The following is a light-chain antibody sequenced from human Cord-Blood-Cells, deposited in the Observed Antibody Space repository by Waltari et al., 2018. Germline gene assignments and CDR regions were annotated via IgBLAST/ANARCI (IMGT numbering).Light chain of an antibody. CDR2: RNN. CDR1: SSNIGSNC. J-gene: IGLJ2*01. Sequence: QSVLTQPPSASGTPGQRVTISCSGSSSNIGSNCVYWYQQLPGPAPKLLIYRNNQRPSGFPDRFSGSKSGTSASLAISGLRSEDEADYYCAAWDDSLSGLFGGGTKLTVL. CDR3: AAWDDSLSGL. V-gene: IGLV1-47*01.